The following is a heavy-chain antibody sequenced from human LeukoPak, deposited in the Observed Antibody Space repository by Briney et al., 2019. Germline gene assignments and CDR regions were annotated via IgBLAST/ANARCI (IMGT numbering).Heavy chain of an antibody. Sequence: GGSLRLSCAASGFTFSSYGMHWVRQAPGKGLEWVAVISYDGSNKYYADSVKGRFTISRDNSKNTLYLQMNSLRAEDTAVYYCASPRPVAGLYWGQGTLVTVSS. CDR1: GFTFSSYG. D-gene: IGHD6-19*01. CDR3: ASPRPVAGLY. J-gene: IGHJ4*02. V-gene: IGHV3-30*03. CDR2: ISYDGSNK.